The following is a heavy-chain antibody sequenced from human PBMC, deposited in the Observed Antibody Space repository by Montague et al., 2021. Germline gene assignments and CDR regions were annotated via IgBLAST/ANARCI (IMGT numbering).Heavy chain of an antibody. Sequence: SLRLSCAASGFTFSNYWMSWVRQAPGKGLEWVANIKQDGSEKHYVDSVKGRFTISRDNAQNSLYLQMNSLRAEDTAVYFCARDQGQGYCGGDCYVGLDYWGQGTLVTVSS. V-gene: IGHV3-7*01. CDR3: ARDQGQGYCGGDCYVGLDY. CDR2: IKQDGSEK. CDR1: GFTFSNYW. J-gene: IGHJ4*02. D-gene: IGHD2-21*01.